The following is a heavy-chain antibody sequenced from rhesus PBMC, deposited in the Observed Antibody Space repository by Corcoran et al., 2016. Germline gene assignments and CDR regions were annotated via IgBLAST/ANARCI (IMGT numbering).Heavy chain of an antibody. CDR1: GFTFSSYW. CDR3: AAAIAAAGTGIDY. Sequence: EVQLVESGGGLVQPGGSLRLSCAASGFTFSSYWMYWVRQAPGKGLEWVSRISSDGRSTSYADSVKGRFTISKENAKNSLYLQMNSLRVEDTAVYYCAAAIAAAGTGIDYWGQGVLVTVSS. J-gene: IGHJ4*01. D-gene: IGHD6-25*01. V-gene: IGHV3-119*01. CDR2: ISSDGRST.